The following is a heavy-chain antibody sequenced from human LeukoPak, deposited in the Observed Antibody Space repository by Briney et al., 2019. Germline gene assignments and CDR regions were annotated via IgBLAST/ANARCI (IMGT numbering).Heavy chain of an antibody. Sequence: GGSLRLSCAASGFTFSSYWMHWVRQAPGKGLVWVSRINRDGSSTNYADSVKGRFTISRDNSKNTLYLQMNSLRAEDTAVYYCSGSYVFWGQGTLVTVSS. V-gene: IGHV3-74*01. D-gene: IGHD1-26*01. CDR2: INRDGSST. J-gene: IGHJ4*02. CDR1: GFTFSSYW. CDR3: SGSYVF.